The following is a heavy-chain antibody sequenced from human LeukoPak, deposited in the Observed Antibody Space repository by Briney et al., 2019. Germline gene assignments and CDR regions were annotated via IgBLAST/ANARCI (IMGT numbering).Heavy chain of an antibody. D-gene: IGHD3-3*01. V-gene: IGHV3-7*01. CDR3: ARGDDFWSAKPFDY. Sequence: GGSLRLSCAASGFTFSSYWMSWVRQAPGKGLEWVANIKQDGSEKYYVDSVKGRFTISRDNAKNSLYLQMNSLRAEDTAVYYCARGDDFWSAKPFDYWGQGTLVTVSS. CDR1: GFTFSSYW. CDR2: IKQDGSEK. J-gene: IGHJ4*02.